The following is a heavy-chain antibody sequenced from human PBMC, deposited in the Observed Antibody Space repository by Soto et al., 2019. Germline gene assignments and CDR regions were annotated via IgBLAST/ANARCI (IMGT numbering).Heavy chain of an antibody. V-gene: IGHV3-23*01. J-gene: IGHJ4*02. CDR1: GFTFSSYA. CDR3: AKYSGSYYAEFDY. D-gene: IGHD1-26*01. CDR2: ISGSGGST. Sequence: EVQLLESGGGLVQPGGSLRLSCAASGFTFSSYAMSWVRQAPGKGLEWVSAISGSGGSTYYADSVKGRFTISRDNSTNTLYLQMNSLRAEDTAVYYCAKYSGSYYAEFDYWGQGTLVTVSS.